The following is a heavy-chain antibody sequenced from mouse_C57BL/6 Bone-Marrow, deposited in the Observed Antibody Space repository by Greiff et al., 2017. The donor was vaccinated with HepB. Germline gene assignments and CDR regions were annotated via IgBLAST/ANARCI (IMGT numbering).Heavy chain of an antibody. J-gene: IGHJ1*03. D-gene: IGHD2-2*01. CDR2: GQGLEWIG. Sequence: QVHLQPSGPELARPWASVKISCPAFYPFSRRVHFAIRATNYWMQWVKQRPGQGLEWIGAIYPGNGDTSYNQKFKGKATLTADKSSSTAYMQLSSLPSEDSAVYYCAGGLYGYDVDWYFDVWGTGTTVTVSS. CDR3: SEDSAVYYCAGGLYGYDVDWYFDV. CDR1: YPFSRRVH. V-gene: IGHV1-87*01.